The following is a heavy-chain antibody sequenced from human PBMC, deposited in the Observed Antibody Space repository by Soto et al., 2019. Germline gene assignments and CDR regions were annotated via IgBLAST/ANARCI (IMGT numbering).Heavy chain of an antibody. V-gene: IGHV4-61*01. J-gene: IGHJ6*02. D-gene: IGHD6-19*01. CDR3: ARSPGIAVAGNDYGMDV. CDR2: IYYSGST. Sequence: PSETLSLTCTVSGGSVSSGSYYWIWIRQPPGKGLEWIGYIYYSGSTNYNPSLKSRVTISVDTSKNQFSLKLSSVTAADTAVYYCARSPGIAVAGNDYGMDVWGQGTTVTVSS. CDR1: GGSVSSGSYY.